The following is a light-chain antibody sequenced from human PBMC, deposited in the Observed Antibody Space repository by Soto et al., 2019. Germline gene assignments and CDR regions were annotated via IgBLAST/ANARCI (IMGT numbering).Light chain of an antibody. V-gene: IGKV1-17*03. CDR1: QTISNF. CDR2: SAN. Sequence: DIQMTQSPSTLYGSVGDRVTITCRASQTISNFLVWFQQRPGKVPKRLMYSANRLESGVPSRFSGSGSGTEFTLTISSLQPEDFATYYCLHHKSYPRTFGQGTKVDIK. CDR3: LHHKSYPRT. J-gene: IGKJ1*01.